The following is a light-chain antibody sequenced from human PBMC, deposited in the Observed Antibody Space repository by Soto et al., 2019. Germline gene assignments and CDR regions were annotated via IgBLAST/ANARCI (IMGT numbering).Light chain of an antibody. CDR2: GAS. CDR1: QSFTTSQ. Sequence: EIVLTQSPGTLSLSPGERATLFCRASQSFTTSQLAWYQQRPGQAPRVLIFGASRRATGIPDRFSGSGSGTDFTLTISRLEPEDSAVYYCQQYASSPRTFGQGTRWKSN. J-gene: IGKJ1*01. V-gene: IGKV3-20*01. CDR3: QQYASSPRT.